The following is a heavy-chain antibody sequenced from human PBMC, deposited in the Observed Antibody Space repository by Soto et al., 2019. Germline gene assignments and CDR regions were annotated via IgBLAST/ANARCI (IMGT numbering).Heavy chain of an antibody. V-gene: IGHV1-2*04. CDR3: ARLDCSGGSCYFDY. J-gene: IGHJ4*02. D-gene: IGHD2-15*01. Sequence: GASVKVSSKASGYTFTGYYMHWVRQAPGQGLEWMGWINPNSGGTNYAQKFQGWVTMTRDTSISTAYMELSRLRSDDTAVYYCARLDCSGGSCYFDYWGQGTLVTVSS. CDR2: INPNSGGT. CDR1: GYTFTGYY.